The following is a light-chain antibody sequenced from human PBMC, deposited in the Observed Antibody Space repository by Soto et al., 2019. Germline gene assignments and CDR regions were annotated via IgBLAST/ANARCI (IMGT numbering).Light chain of an antibody. CDR1: SSDVGGYNY. CDR2: EVT. J-gene: IGLJ7*01. CDR3: SSYTNIVTLV. V-gene: IGLV2-14*01. Sequence: QSVLTQPASVSGSPGQSITISCTGTSSDVGGYNYVSWYQQYPGKAPTLIIYEVTNRPSGVSDRFSGSKSGNTASLTISGLQSEDEADYYCSSYTNIVTLVFGGGTQLTVL.